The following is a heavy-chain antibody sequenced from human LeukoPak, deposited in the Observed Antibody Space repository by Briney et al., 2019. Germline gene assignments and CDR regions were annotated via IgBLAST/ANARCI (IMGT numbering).Heavy chain of an antibody. Sequence: GGSLRLSCAASGFTFSKAWMSWVRQAPGKGLEWVGRIKSKTAGGTTDYAAPVKGRLTISRDDSKSTLYLEMNSLKAEDTAVYYCTTTDYYGSGSDYWGQGTLVTVSS. V-gene: IGHV3-15*01. CDR2: IKSKTAGGTT. D-gene: IGHD3-10*01. CDR3: TTTDYYGSGSDY. CDR1: GFTFSKAW. J-gene: IGHJ4*02.